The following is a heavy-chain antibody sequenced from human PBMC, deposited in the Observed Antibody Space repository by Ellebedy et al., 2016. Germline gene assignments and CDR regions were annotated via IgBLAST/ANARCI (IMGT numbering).Heavy chain of an antibody. CDR2: MSSSGTTM. CDR3: ERTYFYGSGALY. V-gene: IGHV3-11*01. Sequence: GESLKISXVASGFTFSDYYISWIRQAPGKGLECISYMSSSGTTMYNADSVKGRFTISRDNAKNSVFLQMNNLRAEDTAVYYCERTYFYGSGALYWGQGTLVTVSS. CDR1: GFTFSDYY. J-gene: IGHJ4*02. D-gene: IGHD3-10*01.